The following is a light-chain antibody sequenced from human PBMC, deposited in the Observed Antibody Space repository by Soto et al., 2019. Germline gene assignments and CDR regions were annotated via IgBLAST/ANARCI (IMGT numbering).Light chain of an antibody. Sequence: EIVLTQSPGTLSLSPGERATLSCRASQSVSSSYLAWYQQKPGQAPRLLIYGASSRATGIPDRFSGSGSGTDFPLPISRLETEDFAVYYCQQYGSSPPWTFGQGNKVQIK. J-gene: IGKJ1*01. V-gene: IGKV3-20*01. CDR1: QSVSSSY. CDR3: QQYGSSPPWT. CDR2: GAS.